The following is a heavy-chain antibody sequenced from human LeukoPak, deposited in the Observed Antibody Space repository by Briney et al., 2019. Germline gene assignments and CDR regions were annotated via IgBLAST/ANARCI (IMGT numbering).Heavy chain of an antibody. Sequence: SETLSLTCTVAGGSITSYYWNWIRQPAGKGLEWIGRIYSSGGNDYKPSLKSRVTISVDKSKSQFSLSLTSVTAADTAVYYCARTSYDSNGYYPYFDNWGQGTLVTVSS. D-gene: IGHD3-22*01. CDR2: IYSSGGN. V-gene: IGHV4-4*07. CDR3: ARTSYDSNGYYPYFDN. J-gene: IGHJ4*02. CDR1: GGSITSYY.